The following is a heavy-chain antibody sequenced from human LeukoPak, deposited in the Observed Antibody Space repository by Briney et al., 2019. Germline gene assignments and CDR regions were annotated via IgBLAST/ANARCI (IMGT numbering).Heavy chain of an antibody. D-gene: IGHD2-15*01. V-gene: IGHV1-46*01. CDR1: GYTFTSYY. J-gene: IGHJ6*03. Sequence: GASVKVSCKASGYTFTSYYMHRVRQAPGQGLEWMGIINPSGGSTSYAQKFQGRVTMTRDTSTSTAYMELSSLRSEDTAVYYCARDHCSGGSCYYFYYMDVWGKGTTVTVSS. CDR2: INPSGGST. CDR3: ARDHCSGGSCYYFYYMDV.